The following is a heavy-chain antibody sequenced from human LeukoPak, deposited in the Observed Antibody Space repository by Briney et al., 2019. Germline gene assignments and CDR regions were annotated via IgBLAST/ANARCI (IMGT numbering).Heavy chain of an antibody. V-gene: IGHV4-59*08. CDR2: MYHTGHT. Sequence: GSLRLSCAASGFTFSSYWMSWIRQPPGKGLEWIGYMYHTGHTMYNSSLKSRVTMSLDTSNNHFSLRLSSVTAADTAVYYCARHPFATPFDYWGPGTVVTVSS. J-gene: IGHJ4*02. D-gene: IGHD2-15*01. CDR3: ARHPFATPFDY. CDR1: GFTFSSYW.